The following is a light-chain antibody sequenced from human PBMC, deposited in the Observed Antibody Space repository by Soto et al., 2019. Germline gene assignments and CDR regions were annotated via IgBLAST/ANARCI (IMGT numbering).Light chain of an antibody. CDR1: QSIRSS. J-gene: IGKJ1*01. CDR2: AAS. CDR3: QKYNNWRT. Sequence: EILMTQSPATLSVSPGERATLSCRARQSIRSSLAWYQQKPGQAPRLLIYAASNRAAGIPARFSGSGSGTEFTLTNSSLQSEDFAVYYCQKYNNWRTFGQGTKVDIK. V-gene: IGKV3-15*01.